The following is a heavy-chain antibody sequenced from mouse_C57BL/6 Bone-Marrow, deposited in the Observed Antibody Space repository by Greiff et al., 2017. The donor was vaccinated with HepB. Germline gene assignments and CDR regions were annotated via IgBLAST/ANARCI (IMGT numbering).Heavy chain of an antibody. CDR1: GFTFSDYG. J-gene: IGHJ2*01. V-gene: IGHV5-15*01. CDR2: ISNLAYSI. Sequence: VQLKESGGGLVQPGGSLKLSCAASGFTFSDYGMAWVRQAPRKGPEWVAFISNLAYSIYYADTVTGRFTISRENAKNTLYLEMSSLRSEDTAMYYCARQGGSGPYYFDYWGQGTTLTVSS. CDR3: ARQGGSGPYYFDY. D-gene: IGHD4-1*01.